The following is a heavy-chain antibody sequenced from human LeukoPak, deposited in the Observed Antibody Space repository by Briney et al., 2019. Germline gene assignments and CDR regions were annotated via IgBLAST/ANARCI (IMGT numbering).Heavy chain of an antibody. V-gene: IGHV2-5*01. Sequence: SGPTLVNPTQTLTLTSTFSGFSLNTNAVVVGWVRQPPGQALEWLTFISGNDDKRYSPSLESRLTITKDTSKNKVVLTMTDMDSVDTATYYCVHRTSVTSVEHWGKGTLVTVAS. CDR3: VHRTSVTSVEH. CDR1: GFSLNTNAVV. J-gene: IGHJ1*01. CDR2: ISGNDDK. D-gene: IGHD4-17*01.